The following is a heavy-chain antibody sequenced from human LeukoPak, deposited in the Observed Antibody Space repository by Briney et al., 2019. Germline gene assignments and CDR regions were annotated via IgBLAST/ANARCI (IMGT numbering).Heavy chain of an antibody. J-gene: IGHJ6*03. Sequence: SETLSLTCSVSRGSISSSNYYWGWIRQPPGKGLEWIGRIYTSGSTNYNPSLKSRVAISVDTSKNQFSLKLSSVTAADTAVYYCARGEAGTSHYYYYMDVWGKGTTVTVSS. CDR2: IYTSGST. D-gene: IGHD3-10*01. CDR1: RGSISSSNYY. V-gene: IGHV4-39*07. CDR3: ARGEAGTSHYYYYMDV.